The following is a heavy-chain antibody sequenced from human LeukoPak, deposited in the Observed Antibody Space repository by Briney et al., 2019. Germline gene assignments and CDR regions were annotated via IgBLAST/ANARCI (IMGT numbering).Heavy chain of an antibody. D-gene: IGHD3-3*01. Sequence: PSETLSLTCTVSGGSISSSSYYWSWIRQPPGKGLEWIGEINHSGSTNYNPSLKSRVTISVDTSKNQFSLKLSSVTAADTAVYYCARGRFAIFGVVIAPKSYFDYWGQGTLVTVSS. CDR3: ARGRFAIFGVVIAPKSYFDY. CDR1: GGSISSSSYY. J-gene: IGHJ4*02. CDR2: INHSGST. V-gene: IGHV4-39*07.